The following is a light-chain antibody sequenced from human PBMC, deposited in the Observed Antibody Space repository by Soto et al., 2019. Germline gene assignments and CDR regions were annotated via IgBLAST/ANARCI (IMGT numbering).Light chain of an antibody. V-gene: IGKV3-15*01. CDR3: QQYNDWLWT. Sequence: MTQSPSTLSASPGERVTLSCRASQSVTYNLAWYQQKPGQPPRLLIYGASTRATNIPARFSGRGSGTEFTLTITSLQSEDFAVYYCQQYNDWLWTFGQGTRVEIK. CDR2: GAS. CDR1: QSVTYN. J-gene: IGKJ1*01.